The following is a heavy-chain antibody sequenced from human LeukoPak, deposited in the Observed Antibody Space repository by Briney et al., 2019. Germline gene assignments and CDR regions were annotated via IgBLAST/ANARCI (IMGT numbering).Heavy chain of an antibody. CDR1: GYTFTSYD. CDR3: ARAPTRITMVRGVGGY. V-gene: IGHV1-8*01. J-gene: IGHJ4*02. CDR2: MNPNSGST. D-gene: IGHD3-10*01. Sequence: ASVKVSCKASGYTFTSYDINWVRQATGQGLEWMGWMNPNSGSTGYAQKFQGRVTMTRNTSISTAYMELSSLRSEDTAVYYCARAPTRITMVRGVGGYWGQGTLVTVSS.